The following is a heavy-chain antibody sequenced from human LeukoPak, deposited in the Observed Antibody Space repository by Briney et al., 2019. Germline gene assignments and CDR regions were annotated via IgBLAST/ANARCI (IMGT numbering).Heavy chain of an antibody. CDR3: AREWDSRTYYYYYYYIDG. CDR2: ISSSSTTI. D-gene: IGHD6-13*01. V-gene: IGHV3-48*04. CDR1: GFTFNTYS. Sequence: GGSLRLSCAASGFTFNTYSMNWVRQAPGKGLEWVSYISSSSTTIYYADSVKGRFTVSRDNAKDSLYLQMDSLRAEDTGVYYCAREWDSRTYYYYYYYIDGWGTGTTVTVSS. J-gene: IGHJ6*03.